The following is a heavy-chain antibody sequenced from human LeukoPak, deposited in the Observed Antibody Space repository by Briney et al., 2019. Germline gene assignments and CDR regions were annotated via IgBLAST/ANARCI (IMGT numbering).Heavy chain of an antibody. J-gene: IGHJ4*02. D-gene: IGHD3-22*01. Sequence: SETLSLTCTASGGSISSYYWSWIRQPAGKGLEWIGRIYTSGSTNYNPSLKSRVTMSVDTSKNQFSLKLSSVTAADTAVYYCARGKYYYDSSGYYYFDYWGQGTLVTVSS. CDR1: GGSISSYY. V-gene: IGHV4-4*07. CDR3: ARGKYYYDSSGYYYFDY. CDR2: IYTSGST.